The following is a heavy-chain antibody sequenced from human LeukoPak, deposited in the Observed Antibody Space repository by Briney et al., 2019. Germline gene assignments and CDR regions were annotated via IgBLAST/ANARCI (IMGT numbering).Heavy chain of an antibody. CDR1: GFTFSGSA. D-gene: IGHD6-19*01. CDR2: IRSKANSYAT. Sequence: GGSLRLSCAASGFTFSGSAMHWVRQASGKGLEWVGRIRSKANSYATAYAASVKGRFTISRDDSKNTAYLQMNSLKTEDTAVYYCTRRQSRGGNASRGASNIGAKGTMVPVSS. V-gene: IGHV3-73*01. CDR3: TRRQSRGGNASRGASNI. J-gene: IGHJ3*02.